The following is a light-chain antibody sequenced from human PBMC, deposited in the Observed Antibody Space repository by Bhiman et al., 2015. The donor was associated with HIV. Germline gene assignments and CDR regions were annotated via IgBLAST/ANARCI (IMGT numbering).Light chain of an antibody. J-gene: IGLJ1*01. CDR1: SSDVGGYNY. CDR3: SSYAHSYTSL. Sequence: QSALTQPPSASGSPGQSVTISCTGTSSDVGGYNYVSWYQQHPGKAPKFMIYEVNKWPSGVPDRFSGSKSGNTASLIISGLQAEDEADYYCSSYAHSYTSLFGGGTKVTVL. CDR2: EVN. V-gene: IGLV2-8*01.